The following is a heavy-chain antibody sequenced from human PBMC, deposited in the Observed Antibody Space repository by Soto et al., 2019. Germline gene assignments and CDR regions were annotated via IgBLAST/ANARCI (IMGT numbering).Heavy chain of an antibody. CDR2: IYNGGTT. V-gene: IGHV4-30-4*01. D-gene: IGHD7-27*01. CDR3: ARGPSGDKVDY. Sequence: QVQLQESGPRLVSPSQTLSLTCSVSGGSISSTYYYWRSTRQSPDKALEWLGHIYNGGTTYSSPSLKGRLTISADTAKTQFSLELNSVTAADTAVYYCARGPSGDKVDYWGQGNQVTVSS. CDR1: GGSISSTYYY. J-gene: IGHJ4*02.